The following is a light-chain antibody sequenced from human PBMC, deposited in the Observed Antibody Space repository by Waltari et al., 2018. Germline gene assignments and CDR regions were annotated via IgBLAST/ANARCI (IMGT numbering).Light chain of an antibody. CDR1: QSVLYSSNNKNY. V-gene: IGKV4-1*01. Sequence: DIVMTQSPVSLAVSLGERATINCKSSQSVLYSSNNKNYLAWYQQKPGQPPKLLIYWASTRESGVPDRFSGSGSGTDFTLTISSLQAEDVAVYYCQQYYSTPPHTFGQGTKLEIK. CDR3: QQYYSTPPHT. CDR2: WAS. J-gene: IGKJ2*01.